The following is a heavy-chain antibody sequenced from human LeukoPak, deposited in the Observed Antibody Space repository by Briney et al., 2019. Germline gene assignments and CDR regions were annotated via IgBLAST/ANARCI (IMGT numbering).Heavy chain of an antibody. CDR3: ARMSSNHDY. CDR1: GYTFTSYY. J-gene: IGHJ4*02. D-gene: IGHD4-11*01. V-gene: IGHV1-46*01. CDR2: ISPSGGST. Sequence: ASVKVSCKASGYTFTSYYMHWVRQAPGQGLEWMGIISPSGGSTSYAQKFQGRVTMTRDTSTSTAYMELRSLRSDDTAVYYCARMSSNHDYWGQGTLVTVSS.